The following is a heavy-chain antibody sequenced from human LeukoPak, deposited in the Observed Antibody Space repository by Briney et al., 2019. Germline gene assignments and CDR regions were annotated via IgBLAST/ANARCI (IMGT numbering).Heavy chain of an antibody. V-gene: IGHV3-33*01. CDR1: GFTFSSYG. J-gene: IGHJ4*02. Sequence: GGSLRLSCAASGFTFSSYGMHWVRQAPGKGLEWVAVIWYDGSDKYYADSVKGRFTVSRDNSKNTLYLQMNSLRAEDTAVYYCAREPNFDYWGQGTLVTVSS. CDR3: AREPNFDY. CDR2: IWYDGSDK.